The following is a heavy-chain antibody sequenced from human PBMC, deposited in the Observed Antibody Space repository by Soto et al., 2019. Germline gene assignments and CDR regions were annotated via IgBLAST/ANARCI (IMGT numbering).Heavy chain of an antibody. CDR2: IYYSGST. D-gene: IGHD3-22*01. CDR1: GGSISSGDYY. V-gene: IGHV4-30-4*01. Sequence: SETLSLTCTVSGGSISSGDYYWSWIRQPPGKGLEWIGYIYYSGSTYYNPSLKSRVTISVDTSKNQFSLKLSSVTAADTAVYYCASGADDDYDSSCYTDIWGQGKMVTFS. CDR3: ASGADDDYDSSCYTDI. J-gene: IGHJ3*02.